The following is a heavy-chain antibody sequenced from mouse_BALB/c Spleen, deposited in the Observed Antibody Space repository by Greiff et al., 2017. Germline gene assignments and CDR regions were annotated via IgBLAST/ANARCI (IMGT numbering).Heavy chain of an antibody. CDR2: IDPANGNT. CDR1: GFNIKDTY. D-gene: IGHD1-1*01. Sequence: VQLQQSGAELVKPGASVKLSCTASGFNIKDTYMHWVKQRPEQGLEWIGRIDPANGNTKYDPKFQGKATITADTSSNTAYLQLSSLTSEDTAVYYCARGLYYSSSYDYWGQGTTLTVSS. CDR3: ARGLYYSSSYDY. V-gene: IGHV14-3*02. J-gene: IGHJ2*01.